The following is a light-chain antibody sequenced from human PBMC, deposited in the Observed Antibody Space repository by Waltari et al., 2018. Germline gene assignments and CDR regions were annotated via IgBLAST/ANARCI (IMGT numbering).Light chain of an antibody. CDR2: EGS. J-gene: IGLJ1*01. Sequence: QSALTQPASVSGSPGQPTTISCPGTSRDVGCYHFVSWYQHHPANAPKLMICEGSKRPSGVSVRFSSSNSANTASPTISVLQAEDEADYYCCSYAGISTYVFGTGTYVTVL. CDR1: SRDVGCYHF. V-gene: IGLV2-23*01. CDR3: CSYAGISTYV.